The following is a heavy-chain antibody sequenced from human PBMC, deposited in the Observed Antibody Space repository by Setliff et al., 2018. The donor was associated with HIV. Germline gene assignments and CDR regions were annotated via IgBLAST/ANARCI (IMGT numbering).Heavy chain of an antibody. J-gene: IGHJ6*04. CDR2: IFSSGGT. Sequence: SETLSLTCSVFGDYIRSSRYYWGWIRQPPGKGLEWIGSIFSSGGTYLNPSLRGRVTISVDTAKNQLSLSLRSVTAADTAVYFCVGVPSYYGTGTLWVWGKGITVTVSS. D-gene: IGHD3-10*01. CDR1: GDYIRSSRYY. CDR3: VGVPSYYGTGTLWV. V-gene: IGHV4-39*07.